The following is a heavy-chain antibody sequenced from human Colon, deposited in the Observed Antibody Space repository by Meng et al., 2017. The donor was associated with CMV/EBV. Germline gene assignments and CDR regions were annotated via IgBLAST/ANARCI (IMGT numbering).Heavy chain of an antibody. J-gene: IGHJ1*01. D-gene: IGHD3-16*01. V-gene: IGHV1-2*02. CDR2: MDPTTGRT. CDR1: GYSFTGYY. Sequence: QVQLVQSGAEVRMPGASVKGSCKASGYSFTGYYIHWVRQAPGQGLEWMGWMDPTTGRTDYAQKFQGTVTMTRDTSISTAYLELSRLTSDDTAVYYCASHSSYVWGSHHWGQAPWSPSSQ. CDR3: ASHSSYVWGSHH.